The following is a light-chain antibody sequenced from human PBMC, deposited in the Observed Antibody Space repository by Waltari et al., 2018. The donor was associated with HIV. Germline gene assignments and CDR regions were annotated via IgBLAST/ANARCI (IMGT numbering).Light chain of an antibody. CDR1: QSVGSNF. Sequence: EIVSTQSPGTLSLSPGESATISCRASQSVGSNFLAWYQQKPGQAPRLLIYRASSRATGIPDRFSGSGSGTDFTLTISRLEPEDIAVYFCQQYGSSPGTFGQGTKLEIK. J-gene: IGKJ2*01. CDR3: QQYGSSPGT. CDR2: RAS. V-gene: IGKV3-20*01.